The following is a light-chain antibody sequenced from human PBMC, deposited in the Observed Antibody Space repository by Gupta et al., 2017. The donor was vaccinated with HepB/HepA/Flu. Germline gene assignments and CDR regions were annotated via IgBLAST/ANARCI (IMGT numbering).Light chain of an antibody. J-gene: IGLJ3*02. CDR2: LEGSGSY. CDR1: SGHSSYI. Sequence: QPVLTQSSSASASLGSSVKLTCTLSSGHSSYIIAWHQQQPGKAPRYLMKLEGSGSYNKGSGVPDRFSGSSSAAARSLTISNLQSEDDSYYYCETWNSNTQVFGGGTKLTVL. CDR3: ETWNSNTQV. V-gene: IGLV4-60*03.